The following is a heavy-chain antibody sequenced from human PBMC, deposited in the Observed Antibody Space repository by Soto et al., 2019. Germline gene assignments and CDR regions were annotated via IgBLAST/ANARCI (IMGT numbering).Heavy chain of an antibody. V-gene: IGHV3-23*01. CDR3: AKFRITGTTGYFDY. J-gene: IGHJ4*02. D-gene: IGHD1-7*01. CDR2: ISGRGVDT. Sequence: PGGSLRLSCAASGFSFSSLAMSWVRQAPGKGLEWVSSISGRGVDTLYADSVKGRFTISRDNSKNTLYLQMNSLRAEDTAVYYCAKFRITGTTGYFDYWGQGTLVTVSS. CDR1: GFSFSSLA.